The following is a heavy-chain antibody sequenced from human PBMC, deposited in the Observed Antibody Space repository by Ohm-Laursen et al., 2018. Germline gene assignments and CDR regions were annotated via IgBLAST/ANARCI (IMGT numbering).Heavy chain of an antibody. CDR2: IYSGGST. Sequence: SLRLSCAASGFTVSTNYMSWVRQAPGKGLEWVSVIYSGGSTYYADSVKGRFTISRDNSQNTLYLQMNSLRAEDTAVYYCASRLGDYSAAFDYWGQGTLVTVSS. CDR1: GFTVSTNY. D-gene: IGHD4-17*01. V-gene: IGHV3-66*01. CDR3: ASRLGDYSAAFDY. J-gene: IGHJ4*02.